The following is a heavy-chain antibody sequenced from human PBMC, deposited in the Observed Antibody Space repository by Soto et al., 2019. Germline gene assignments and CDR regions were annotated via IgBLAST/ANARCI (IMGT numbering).Heavy chain of an antibody. V-gene: IGHV4-4*07. CDR3: ARAPSFHSAFDF. D-gene: IGHD2-21*01. CDR2: IQSSGGT. Sequence: PSETLSLTCTVSGGSLSTHYWTWIRQPARKGLEWIGRIQSSGGTDYSPSLQSRVTMSVDTSANQFSLKLRSVTAADTAVYYCARAPSFHSAFDFWGQGTMVTVSS. J-gene: IGHJ3*01. CDR1: GGSLSTHY.